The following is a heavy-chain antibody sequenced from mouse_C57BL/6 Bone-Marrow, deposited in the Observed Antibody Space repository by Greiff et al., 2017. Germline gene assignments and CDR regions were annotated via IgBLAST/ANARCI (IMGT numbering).Heavy chain of an antibody. Sequence: QVQLQQSGAELAKPGASVKLSCKASGYTFTSYWMRWVKQRPGQGLEWIGYINPSSGYTKYNQKFKDKATLTADKSSSTAYMQLSSLTYEDSAVYYCDYGSSYPYWYFDVWGTGTAVTVSS. J-gene: IGHJ1*03. CDR3: DYGSSYPYWYFDV. V-gene: IGHV1-7*01. CDR2: INPSSGYT. D-gene: IGHD1-1*01. CDR1: GYTFTSYW.